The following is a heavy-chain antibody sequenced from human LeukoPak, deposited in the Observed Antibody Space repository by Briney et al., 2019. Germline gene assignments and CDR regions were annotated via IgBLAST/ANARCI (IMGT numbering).Heavy chain of an antibody. D-gene: IGHD3-3*01. CDR3: ASGPRRAVGTLWN. J-gene: IGHJ4*02. CDR2: INHSGST. CDR1: GESFSGYY. V-gene: IGHV4-34*01. Sequence: SETLSLTCAVYGESFSGYYWSWIRLSSEKGLEWIGEINHSGSTNYNPSLKSRVTISVDTSKNQFSMKLSSVTAADTAVYYCASGPRRAVGTLWNWGQGTLVTVSS.